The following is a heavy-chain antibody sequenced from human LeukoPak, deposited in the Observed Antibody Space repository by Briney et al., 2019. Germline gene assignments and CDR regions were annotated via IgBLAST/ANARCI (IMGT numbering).Heavy chain of an antibody. CDR1: GDSINDSY. Sequence: SETLSLTCTVSGDSINDSYWTWIRQPVGSAMQWIGRVSASGSSSYNPSLKSRVIMSVDVSKNQLSLNLTSVTDADTAVYFCAKDLSRQRRGLNYGPWFDPWGRGTLVTVSS. CDR3: AKDLSRQRRGLNYGPWFDP. J-gene: IGHJ5*02. CDR2: VSASGSS. D-gene: IGHD4-17*01. V-gene: IGHV4-4*07.